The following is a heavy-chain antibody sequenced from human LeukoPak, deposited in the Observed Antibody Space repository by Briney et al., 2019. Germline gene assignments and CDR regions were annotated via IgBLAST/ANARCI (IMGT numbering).Heavy chain of an antibody. V-gene: IGHV4-39*07. D-gene: IGHD4-17*01. Sequence: PSETLSLTCTVSGGSISSSSYYWGWIRQPPGKGLEWIGSIYYSGSTYYNPSLKSRVTISVDTSKNQFSLKLSSVTAADTAVYYCARVFEDGDYVYYYYMDVWGKGTTVTVSS. J-gene: IGHJ6*03. CDR1: GGSISSSSYY. CDR2: IYYSGST. CDR3: ARVFEDGDYVYYYYMDV.